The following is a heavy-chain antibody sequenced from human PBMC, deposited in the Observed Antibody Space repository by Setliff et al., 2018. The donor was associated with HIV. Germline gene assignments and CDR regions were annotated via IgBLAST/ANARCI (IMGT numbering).Heavy chain of an antibody. CDR1: GGSFSSYG. CDR3: ARGPEEGDCSGGSCYGNFDP. CDR2: IMPIFGVA. Sequence: SVKVSCKASGGSFSSYGLSWVRQAPGQGLEWMGGIMPIFGVANYAQKFQGRLTITADKSTNTAYMELSSLKSDDTAVYYCARGPEEGDCSGGSCYGNFDPWGQGTLVTVSS. V-gene: IGHV1-69*10. D-gene: IGHD2-15*01. J-gene: IGHJ5*02.